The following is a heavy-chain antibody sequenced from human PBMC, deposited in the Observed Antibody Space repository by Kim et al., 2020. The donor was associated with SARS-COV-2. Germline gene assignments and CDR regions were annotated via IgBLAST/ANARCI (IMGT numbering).Heavy chain of an antibody. J-gene: IGHJ6*02. CDR3: ARGWVRERDYYYYYGMDV. Sequence: ASVKVSCKASGYTFTSYGISWVRQAPGQGLEWMGWISAYNGNTNYAQKLQGRVTITTDTSTSTAYMELRSLRSDDTVVYYCARGWVRERDYYYYYGMDVWGQGTTVTVSS. CDR2: ISAYNGNT. V-gene: IGHV1-18*01. D-gene: IGHD3-10*01. CDR1: GYTFTSYG.